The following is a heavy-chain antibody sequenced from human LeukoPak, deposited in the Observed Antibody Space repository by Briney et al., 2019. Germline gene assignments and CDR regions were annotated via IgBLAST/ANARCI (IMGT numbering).Heavy chain of an antibody. J-gene: IGHJ4*02. Sequence: GGSLRLSCAASGFTFSSYAMSWVRQAPGKGLEWVSAISGSDGSTYYADSVKGRFTISRDSSKNTLYLQMNNLRVEDTAVYYCARASTIGAAGLFDSWGQGTLVTVSS. CDR1: GFTFSSYA. V-gene: IGHV3-23*01. CDR2: ISGSDGST. CDR3: ARASTIGAAGLFDS. D-gene: IGHD6-13*01.